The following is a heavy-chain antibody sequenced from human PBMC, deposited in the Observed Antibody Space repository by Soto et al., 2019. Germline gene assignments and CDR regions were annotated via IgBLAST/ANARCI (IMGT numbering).Heavy chain of an antibody. V-gene: IGHV3-21*01. D-gene: IGHD4-17*01. CDR1: GFTFSSYS. J-gene: IGHJ5*02. CDR2: ISSSSSYI. CDR3: AREDGDYSNWFDP. Sequence: ESGGGLVKPGGSLRLSCAASGFTFSSYSMNWVRQAPGKGLEWVSSISSSSSYIYYADSVKGRFTISRDNAKNSLYLQMNSLRAEDTAVYYCAREDGDYSNWFDPWGQGTLVTVSS.